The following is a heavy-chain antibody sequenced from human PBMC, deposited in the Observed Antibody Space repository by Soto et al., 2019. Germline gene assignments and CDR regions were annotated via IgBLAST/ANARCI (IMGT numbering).Heavy chain of an antibody. J-gene: IGHJ4*02. CDR1: GYSFRNYG. V-gene: IGHV1-18*01. CDR2: ISGYNGDT. D-gene: IGHD3-3*02. Sequence: GASVKVSRQASGYSFRNYGLSWVRQAPGQGLAWMGWISGYNGDTNNAQNLQGRVTMTTDASTSTAYMELRSLRSDDTAMYYCARHNLALASFDYWGQGTMVTVSS. CDR3: ARHNLALASFDY.